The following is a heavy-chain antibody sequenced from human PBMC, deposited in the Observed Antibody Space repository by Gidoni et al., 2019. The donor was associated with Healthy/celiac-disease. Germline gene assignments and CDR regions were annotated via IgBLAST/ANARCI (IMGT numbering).Heavy chain of an antibody. D-gene: IGHD6-19*01. J-gene: IGHJ6*02. Sequence: QVQLVQSGAEVKKPGASVKVSCKASGYTFTSYYMHWVRQAPGQGLEWMGIINPSGGSTSYAQKFQGRVTMTRDTSTSTVYMELSSLRSEDTAVYYCARSSVAVAGGYYYGMDVWGQGTTVTVSS. V-gene: IGHV1-46*03. CDR2: INPSGGST. CDR3: ARSSVAVAGGYYYGMDV. CDR1: GYTFTSYY.